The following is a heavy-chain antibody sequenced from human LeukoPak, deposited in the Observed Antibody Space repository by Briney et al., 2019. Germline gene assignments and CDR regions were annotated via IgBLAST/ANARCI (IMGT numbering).Heavy chain of an antibody. V-gene: IGHV3-23*01. CDR3: AKGAYFDWLLIGYFDY. CDR2: ISGSGGST. Sequence: PGGSLRLSCAASGFTFSSYAMSWVRQAPGKGLEWVSAISGSGGSTHYADSVKGRFTISRDNSKNTLYLQMNSLRAEDTAVYYCAKGAYFDWLLIGYFDYWGQGTLVTVSS. J-gene: IGHJ4*02. D-gene: IGHD3-9*01. CDR1: GFTFSSYA.